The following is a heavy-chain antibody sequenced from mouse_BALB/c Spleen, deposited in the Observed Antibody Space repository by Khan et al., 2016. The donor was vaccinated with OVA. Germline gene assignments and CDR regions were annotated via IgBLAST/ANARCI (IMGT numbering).Heavy chain of an antibody. CDR3: ASAYYYDRALDY. CDR1: GFSLTGYG. V-gene: IGHV2-6-7*01. D-gene: IGHD1-1*01. J-gene: IGHJ4*01. CDR2: IWGDGST. Sequence: VQLEESGPGLVAPSQSLSITCNVSGFSLTGYGVNWVRQPPGKGLEWLGMIWGDGSTDYNSALKSRLSISKANSKSQVFLKMNSLQTDDTARDYCASAYYYDRALDYWGQGTSVTVAS.